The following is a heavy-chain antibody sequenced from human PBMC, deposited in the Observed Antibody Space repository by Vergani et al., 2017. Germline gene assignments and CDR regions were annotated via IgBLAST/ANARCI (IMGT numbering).Heavy chain of an antibody. V-gene: IGHV3-30-3*01. CDR2: ISYDGSNK. CDR1: GFSFPGYA. CDR3: ARGASGDYVSSFDY. Sequence: VQLLESGGGLVQPGGSLRLSCEASGFSFPGYAMHWVRQAPGKGLEWVAVISYDGSNKYYADSVKGRFTISRDNSKNTLYLQMNSLRAEDTAVYYCARGASGDYVSSFDYWGQGTLVTVSS. D-gene: IGHD4-17*01. J-gene: IGHJ4*02.